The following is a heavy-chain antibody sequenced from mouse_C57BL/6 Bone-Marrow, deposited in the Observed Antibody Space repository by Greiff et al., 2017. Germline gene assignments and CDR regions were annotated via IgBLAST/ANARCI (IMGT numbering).Heavy chain of an antibody. CDR1: GFNIKDYY. CDR2: IDPEDGET. V-gene: IGHV14-2*01. CDR3: ASSTMITTYAMDY. D-gene: IGHD2-4*01. J-gene: IGHJ4*01. Sequence: VQLKESGAELVKPGASVKLSCTASGFNIKDYYMHWVKQRTEQGLEWIGRIDPEDGETKYAPKFQGKATITADTSSNTAYLQLSSLTSEDTAVYYCASSTMITTYAMDYWGQGTSVTVSS.